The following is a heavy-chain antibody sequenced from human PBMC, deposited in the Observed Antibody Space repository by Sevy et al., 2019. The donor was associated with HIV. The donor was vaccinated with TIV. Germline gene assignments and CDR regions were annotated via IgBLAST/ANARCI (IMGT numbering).Heavy chain of an antibody. CDR3: AREGCSRPHDY. J-gene: IGHJ4*02. V-gene: IGHV3-23*01. CDR2: ISFGCGKI. CDR1: GFAFYEYS. Sequence: GGSLRLSCAASGFAFYEYSMSWIRQAPDKGLEWVATISFGCGKINYADSVKGRFTISRDNSKNSYYLQMDNLRVEDTALYYCAREGCSRPHDYWGQGTRVTVSS. D-gene: IGHD2-8*01.